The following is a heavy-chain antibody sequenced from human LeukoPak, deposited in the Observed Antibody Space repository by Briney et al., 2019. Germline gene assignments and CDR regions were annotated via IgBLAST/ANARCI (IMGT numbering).Heavy chain of an antibody. CDR3: ARSPPKNDY. V-gene: IGHV3-48*02. CDR1: GFTFGTYS. J-gene: IGHJ4*02. Sequence: GGSLRLSCAASGFTFGTYSMNWVRQAPGKGLEWVSYISSSCSTIYYADSVKGRFTTSRDNAKSSLYLQMNSLRDEDTAEYYCARSPPKNDYWGQGALVTVSS. CDR2: ISSSCSTI.